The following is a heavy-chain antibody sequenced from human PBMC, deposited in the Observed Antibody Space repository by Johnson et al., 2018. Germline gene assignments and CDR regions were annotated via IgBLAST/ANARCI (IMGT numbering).Heavy chain of an antibody. CDR3: AKLFPIYCSSTSCRENYYYYYGMDV. J-gene: IGHJ6*02. CDR1: GFTVSSNY. Sequence: VQLVQSGGGLVQPGGSLRLSCAASGFTVSSNYMSWVRQAPGKGLEWVSAISGSGGSTYYADSVKGRFTISRDNSKNTLYLQMNSLRAEDTAVYYCAKLFPIYCSSTSCRENYYYYYGMDVWGQGTTVTVSS. D-gene: IGHD2-2*01. V-gene: IGHV3-23*04. CDR2: ISGSGGST.